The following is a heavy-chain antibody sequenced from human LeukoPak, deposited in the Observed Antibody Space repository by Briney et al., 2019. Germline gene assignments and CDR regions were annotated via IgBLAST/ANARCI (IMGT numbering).Heavy chain of an antibody. V-gene: IGHV3-9*01. D-gene: IGHD1-26*01. Sequence: GGSLRLSCAASGFTLDDYAMHWVRQAPGKGLEWVSGISWNSGSIGYADSVKGRFTISRDNAKNSLYLQMNSLRAEDTALYYCAKDKWQVGATPFDYWGQGTLVTVSS. J-gene: IGHJ4*02. CDR2: ISWNSGSI. CDR3: AKDKWQVGATPFDY. CDR1: GFTLDDYA.